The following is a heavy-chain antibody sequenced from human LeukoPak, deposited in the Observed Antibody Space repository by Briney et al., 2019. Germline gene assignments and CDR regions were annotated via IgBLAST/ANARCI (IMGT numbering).Heavy chain of an antibody. CDR1: GGSFSGYY. Sequence: SETLSLTCAVYGGSFSGYYWSWIRQPPGKGLEWIGEINHSGSTNCNPSLKSRVTISVDTSKNQFSLKLSSATAADTAVYYCARGVYSSGYFDYWGQGTLVTVSS. CDR3: ARGVYSSGYFDY. V-gene: IGHV4-34*01. D-gene: IGHD6-19*01. J-gene: IGHJ4*02. CDR2: INHSGST.